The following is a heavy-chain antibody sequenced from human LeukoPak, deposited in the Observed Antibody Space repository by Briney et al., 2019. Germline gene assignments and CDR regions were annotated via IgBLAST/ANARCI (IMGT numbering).Heavy chain of an antibody. CDR1: GYTFTGYY. Sequence: GASVKVSCKASGYTFTGYYIHWVRQAPGQGLEWMGWINPNSGGTNYAQRFQGRVTMTRDTSISTAYMELSRLRSDDTAVSYCAVPMAYYYYYGMDVWGQGTTVTVSS. V-gene: IGHV1-2*02. CDR2: INPNSGGT. D-gene: IGHD5-24*01. J-gene: IGHJ6*02. CDR3: AVPMAYYYYYGMDV.